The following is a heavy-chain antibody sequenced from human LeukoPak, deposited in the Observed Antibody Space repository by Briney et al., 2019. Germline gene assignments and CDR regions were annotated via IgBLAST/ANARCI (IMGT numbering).Heavy chain of an antibody. CDR2: MNPNSGNT. CDR1: GYTFTSYD. D-gene: IGHD2-2*01. J-gene: IGHJ6*03. CDR3: ARSVKGGYCSSTSCYYYYYMDV. V-gene: IGHV1-8*01. Sequence: GASVKVSCKASGYTFTSYDINWVRQAAGQGLEWMGWMNPNSGNTGYAQKFQGRVTMTRNTSISTAYMELSSRRSEDTAVYYCARSVKGGYCSSTSCYYYYYMDVWGKGTTVTVSS.